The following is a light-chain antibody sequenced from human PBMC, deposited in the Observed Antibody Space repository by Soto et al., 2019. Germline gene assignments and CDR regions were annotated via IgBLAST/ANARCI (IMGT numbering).Light chain of an antibody. CDR2: EAY. CDR3: SSYGGSNNLV. CDR1: STDVGSHKL. J-gene: IGLJ2*01. V-gene: IGLV2-8*01. Sequence: QSALTQPASVSGSPGQSITISCTGTSTDVGSHKLVSWYQQYPGNAPKLIIFEAYKRPSGVPDRFSGSKSGNTASLTVSGLQADDEADYYCSSYGGSNNLVFGGGTKLTVL.